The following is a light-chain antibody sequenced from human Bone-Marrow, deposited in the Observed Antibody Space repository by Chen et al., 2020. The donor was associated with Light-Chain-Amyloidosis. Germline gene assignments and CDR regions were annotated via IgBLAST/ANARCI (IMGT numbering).Light chain of an antibody. CDR3: QVWDRSSDRPV. V-gene: IGLV3-21*02. J-gene: IGLJ3*02. CDR1: NIGSTS. Sequence: SYVLTQPSSVSVAPGQTAPIACGGNNIGSTSVHWYQQTPGQAPLLVVYDDSDRPSGIPERWSGSNSGNTATLTISRVEAWDEADYYCQVWDRSSDRPVFGGGTKLTVL. CDR2: DDS.